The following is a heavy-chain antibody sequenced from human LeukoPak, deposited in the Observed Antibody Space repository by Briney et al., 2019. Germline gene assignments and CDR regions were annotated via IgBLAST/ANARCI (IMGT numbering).Heavy chain of an antibody. D-gene: IGHD3-22*01. J-gene: IGHJ4*02. Sequence: GASVKVSCKAAGYTFTNYYIHWVRQAPGQGLEWVGIINPNGGSTSYAQKFQGRVTMTRDKSTSTVYMELSSLRAEDTAMYYCARRAGDYSHPYDYWGQGTLVTVSS. CDR2: INPNGGST. CDR1: GYTFTNYY. V-gene: IGHV1-46*01. CDR3: ARRAGDYSHPYDY.